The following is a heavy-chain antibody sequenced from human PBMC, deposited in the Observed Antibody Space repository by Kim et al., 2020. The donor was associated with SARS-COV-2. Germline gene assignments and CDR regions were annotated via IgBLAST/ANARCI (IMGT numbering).Heavy chain of an antibody. Sequence: KSRITISVDTSKNQFSLKLSSVTAADTAVYYCASGYYMTLYYYYYYGMDVWGQGTTVTVSS. D-gene: IGHD3-3*01. CDR3: ASGYYMTLYYYYYYGMDV. V-gene: IGHV4-39*01. J-gene: IGHJ6*02.